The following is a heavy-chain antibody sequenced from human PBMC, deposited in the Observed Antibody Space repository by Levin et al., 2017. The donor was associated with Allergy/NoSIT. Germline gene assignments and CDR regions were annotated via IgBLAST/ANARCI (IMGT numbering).Heavy chain of an antibody. Sequence: ASVKVSCKVSGYTLTELSMHWVRQAPGKGLEWMGGFDPEDGETIYAQKFQGRVTMTEDTSTDTAYMELSSLRSEDTAVYYCATEPGTHSGLISDAFDIWGQGTMVTVSS. CDR3: ATEPGTHSGLISDAFDI. V-gene: IGHV1-24*01. CDR2: FDPEDGET. D-gene: IGHD5-12*01. CDR1: GYTLTELS. J-gene: IGHJ3*02.